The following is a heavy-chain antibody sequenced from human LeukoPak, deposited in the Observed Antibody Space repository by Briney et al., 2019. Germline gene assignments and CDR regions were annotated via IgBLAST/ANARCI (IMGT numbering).Heavy chain of an antibody. CDR1: GGSFSGYY. CDR2: INHSGST. D-gene: IGHD6-13*01. CDR3: ARGTGYSSLVFGY. Sequence: SETLSLTCAVYGGSFSGYYWSWIRQPPGKGLEWIGEINHSGSTNYNPSLKSRVTISVDTSKNQFSLKLSSVTAADTAVYYCARGTGYSSLVFGYWGQGTLVTVSS. J-gene: IGHJ4*02. V-gene: IGHV4-34*01.